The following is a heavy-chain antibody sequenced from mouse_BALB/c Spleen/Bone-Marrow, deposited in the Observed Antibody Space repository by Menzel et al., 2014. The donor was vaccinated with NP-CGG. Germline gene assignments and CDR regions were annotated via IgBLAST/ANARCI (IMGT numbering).Heavy chain of an antibody. Sequence: EVQLVESGGGLVKPGGSLKLSCAASGFTFSSYAMSWVRQSPEKRLEWVATITSGGGNTYYPDSVKGRFTISRDSARNTLYLQMSSLRSEDTALYYCARVWDWFAYWGQGTLVTVSA. CDR1: GFTFSSYA. CDR3: ARVWDWFAY. D-gene: IGHD4-1*01. CDR2: ITSGGGNT. J-gene: IGHJ3*01. V-gene: IGHV5-9*02.